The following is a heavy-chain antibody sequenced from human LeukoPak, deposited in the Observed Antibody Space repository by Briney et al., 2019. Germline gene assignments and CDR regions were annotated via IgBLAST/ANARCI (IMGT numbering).Heavy chain of an antibody. D-gene: IGHD2-15*01. CDR3: ARDKSGGSVDY. CDR1: GGSISIYY. V-gene: IGHV4-4*07. Sequence: SGTLSLTCTVSGGSISIYYWNWIRQPAGKGLEWIGRIYTSGSTKYNPSLKSRVTISVDTSKNQFPLKLSSVTAAGTAVYCCARDKSGGSVDYWGQGTLVTASS. CDR2: IYTSGST. J-gene: IGHJ4*02.